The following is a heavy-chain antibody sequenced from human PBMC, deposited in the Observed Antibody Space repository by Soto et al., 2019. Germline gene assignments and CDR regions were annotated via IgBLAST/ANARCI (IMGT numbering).Heavy chain of an antibody. D-gene: IGHD6-6*01. J-gene: IGHJ3*02. Sequence: PGGSLRLSCAASGFTFTSYAMSWVRQAPGKGLEWVSAIKSKTDGGTTDYAAPVEGRFTISRDDSKNTLYLQMNSLKTEDTAVYYCTTGFTRLAAFDIWGQGTMVTV. CDR1: GFTFTSYA. CDR3: TTGFTRLAAFDI. CDR2: IKSKTDGGTT. V-gene: IGHV3-15*01.